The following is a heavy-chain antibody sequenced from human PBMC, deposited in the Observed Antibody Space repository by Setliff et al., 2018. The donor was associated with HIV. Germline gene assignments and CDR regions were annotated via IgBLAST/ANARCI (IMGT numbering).Heavy chain of an antibody. CDR3: ARVGSYWSTFDY. CDR2: INTETGNP. V-gene: IGHV7-4-1*02. Sequence: SVKVSCKASGYTFTTYGISWVRQAPGQGPEWMGWINTETGNPMYAQGFRGRLVFSLDSSVNTAYLQINSLKTEDTAMYYCARVGSYWSTFDYWGQGALVTVSS. D-gene: IGHD2-8*02. CDR1: GYTFTTYG. J-gene: IGHJ4*02.